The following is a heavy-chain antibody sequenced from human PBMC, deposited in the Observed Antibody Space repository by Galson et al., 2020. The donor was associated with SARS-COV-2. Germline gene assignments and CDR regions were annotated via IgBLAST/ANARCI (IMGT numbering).Heavy chain of an antibody. D-gene: IGHD1-7*01. CDR2: INHSGST. CDR1: GGSFSGYY. Sequence: SETLSLTCAVYGGSFSGYYWSWIRQPPGKGLEWIGEINHSGSTNYNPSLKSRVTISVDTSKNQFSLKLSSVTAADTAVYYCARSWRTRSFGLWGTSGYFDYWGQGTLVTVSS. V-gene: IGHV4-34*01. CDR3: ARSWRTRSFGLWGTSGYFDY. J-gene: IGHJ4*02.